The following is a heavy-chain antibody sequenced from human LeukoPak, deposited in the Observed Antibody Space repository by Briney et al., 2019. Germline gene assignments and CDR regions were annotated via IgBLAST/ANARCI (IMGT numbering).Heavy chain of an antibody. Sequence: PGGSLRLSCAASGFTFSSYSMNWVRQAPGKGLECVSSISSSSSSYIYYADSVKGRFTISRDNAKNSLYLQMNSLRAEDTAVYYCARDGGVVVPAAIYLGNWFDPWGQGTLVTVSS. CDR1: GFTFSSYS. CDR3: ARDGGVVVPAAIYLGNWFDP. D-gene: IGHD2-2*01. V-gene: IGHV3-21*01. CDR2: ISSSSSSYI. J-gene: IGHJ5*02.